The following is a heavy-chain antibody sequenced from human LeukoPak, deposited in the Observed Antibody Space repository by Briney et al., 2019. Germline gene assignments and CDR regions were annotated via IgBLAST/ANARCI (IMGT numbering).Heavy chain of an antibody. D-gene: IGHD3-3*01. CDR1: GGSISSSSYY. CDR3: ARGRGYDFWSGYYPLNYFDY. CDR2: IYYSGST. V-gene: IGHV4-39*07. Sequence: PSETLSLTCTVSGGSISSSSYYWGWIRQPPGKGLEWIGSIYYSGSTYYNPSLKSRVTISVDTSKNQFSLKLSSVTAADTAVYYCARGRGYDFWSGYYPLNYFDYWGQGTLVTVSS. J-gene: IGHJ4*02.